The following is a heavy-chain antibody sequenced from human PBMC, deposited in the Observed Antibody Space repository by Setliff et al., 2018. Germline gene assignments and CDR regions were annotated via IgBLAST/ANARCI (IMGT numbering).Heavy chain of an antibody. CDR2: INTKTGNP. V-gene: IGHV7-4-1*02. CDR1: GYTLNNYA. Sequence: ASVKVSCKASGYTLNNYAMNWVRQAPGQGFEWMGWINTKTGNPTYAQDFTGRLVFSLDTSVSTAYLQISSLKPEDTAVYYCARASRFGTIVYRGDYYMDVWGKGTTVTVSS. D-gene: IGHD3-10*01. J-gene: IGHJ6*03. CDR3: ARASRFGTIVYRGDYYMDV.